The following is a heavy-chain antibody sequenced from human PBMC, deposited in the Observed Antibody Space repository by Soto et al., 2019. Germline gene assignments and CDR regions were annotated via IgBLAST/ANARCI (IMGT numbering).Heavy chain of an antibody. J-gene: IGHJ6*02. CDR1: GYSFTSYW. Sequence: ESLKISCKGSGYSFTSYWISWVRQMPGKGLEWMGRIDPSDSYTNYSPSLQGHVTISADKSISTAYLQWSSLKASDTAMYYCASHSSGWENYYYYGMDVWGQGTTVTVSS. CDR2: IDPSDSYT. D-gene: IGHD6-19*01. V-gene: IGHV5-10-1*01. CDR3: ASHSSGWENYYYYGMDV.